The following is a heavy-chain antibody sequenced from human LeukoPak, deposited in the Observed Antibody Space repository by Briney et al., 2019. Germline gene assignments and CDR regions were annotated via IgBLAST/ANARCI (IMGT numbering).Heavy chain of an antibody. V-gene: IGHV4-34*01. D-gene: IGHD1-26*01. Sequence: SETLSLTCAVYGGSFSGYYWSWIRQPPGKGLEWIGEINHSGSTNYNPSLKSRVTISVDTSKNQFSLKLSSVTAADTAVYYCASSGSYLVAGYWGQGTLVIVSS. J-gene: IGHJ4*02. CDR3: ASSGSYLVAGY. CDR2: INHSGST. CDR1: GGSFSGYY.